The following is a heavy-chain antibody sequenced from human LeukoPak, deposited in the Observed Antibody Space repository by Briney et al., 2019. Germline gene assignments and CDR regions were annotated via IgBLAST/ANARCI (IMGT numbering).Heavy chain of an antibody. V-gene: IGHV4-34*01. CDR2: INHSGST. Sequence: PSETLSLTCAVYGGSFSGYYWSWIRQPPGKGLEWIGEINHSGSTNNNPSLKSRVTISVDTSKNQFSLKLSSVTAADTAVYYCARGRGTVPAARYYYYYYGMDVWGQGTTVTVSS. CDR3: ARGRGTVPAARYYYYYYGMDV. J-gene: IGHJ6*02. D-gene: IGHD2-2*01. CDR1: GGSFSGYY.